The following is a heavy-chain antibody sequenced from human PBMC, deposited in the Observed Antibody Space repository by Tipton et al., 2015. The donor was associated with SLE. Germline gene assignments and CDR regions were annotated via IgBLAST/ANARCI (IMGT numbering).Heavy chain of an antibody. V-gene: IGHV1-2*06. CDR2: INPNSGGT. J-gene: IGHJ5*02. Sequence: QLVQSGAEVKKPGASVKVSCKASGYTFTGYYMHWVRQAPGQGLEWMGRINPNSGGTNYAQKFQGRVTMTRDTSISTAYMELSRLRSDDTAVYYCARDLGRVVTPGNYFDTWGQGPLVPVSS. CDR1: GYTFTGYY. CDR3: ARDLGRVVTPGNYFDT. D-gene: IGHD2-21*02.